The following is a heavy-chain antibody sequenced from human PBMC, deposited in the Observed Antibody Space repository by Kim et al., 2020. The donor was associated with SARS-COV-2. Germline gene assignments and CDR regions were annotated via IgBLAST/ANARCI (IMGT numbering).Heavy chain of an antibody. J-gene: IGHJ6*02. CDR2: TYYRSKWYN. CDR1: GDSVSSNSAA. V-gene: IGHV6-1*01. D-gene: IGHD2-15*01. Sequence: SQTLSLTCAISGDSVSSNSAAWNWIRQSPSRGLEWLGRTYYRSKWYNDYAVSVKSRITINPDTSKNQFSLQLNSVTPEDTAVYYCARVDPRFHCSGGSCYHYYYGMDVWGQGTTVTVSS. CDR3: ARVDPRFHCSGGSCYHYYYGMDV.